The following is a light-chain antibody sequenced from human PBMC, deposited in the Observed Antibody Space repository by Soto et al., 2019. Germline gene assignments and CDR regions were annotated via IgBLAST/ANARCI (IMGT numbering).Light chain of an antibody. V-gene: IGKV1-5*01. CDR2: DAS. Sequence: DIQMTQSPTTLSASVGDRVIITCRASQRMSAWLAWYQQKLGKAPKLLIYDASSLENGVPSRFSGSGSGTDFTLTISSLQPDDFATYYCQQYDTYPWTFGQGTKVEIK. CDR1: QRMSAW. CDR3: QQYDTYPWT. J-gene: IGKJ1*01.